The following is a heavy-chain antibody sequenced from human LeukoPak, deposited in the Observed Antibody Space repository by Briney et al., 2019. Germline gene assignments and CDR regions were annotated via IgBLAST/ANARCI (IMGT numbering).Heavy chain of an antibody. D-gene: IGHD3-10*01. V-gene: IGHV4-30-2*01. CDR2: IYHSGST. CDR1: GGSISSGGYS. CDR3: ARNSIWFGELSASFDY. J-gene: IGHJ4*02. Sequence: SQTLSLTCAVSGGSISSGGYSWSRLPQPPGKGREWIGYIYHSGSTYYNPSLKSRVTISVDRSKNQFSLKLSSVTAADTAVYYCARNSIWFGELSASFDYWGQGTLVTVSS.